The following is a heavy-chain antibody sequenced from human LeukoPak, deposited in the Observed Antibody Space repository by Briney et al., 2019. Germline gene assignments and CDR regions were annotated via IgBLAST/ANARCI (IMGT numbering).Heavy chain of an antibody. CDR1: GFTFRTQW. Sequence: GXXLRLSCAVSGFTFRTQWMDWVRQAPGRGLEWVANINEDGSEKYYVDSVKGRFTIVRDKTKNSLYLQMNSLRAEDTAVYYCSRALEVWGKGTTVTVSS. CDR2: INEDGSEK. V-gene: IGHV3-7*01. CDR3: SRALEV. J-gene: IGHJ6*04.